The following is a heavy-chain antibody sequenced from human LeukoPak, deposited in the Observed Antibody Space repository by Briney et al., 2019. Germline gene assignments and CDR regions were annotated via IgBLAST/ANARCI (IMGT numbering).Heavy chain of an antibody. CDR3: ARHRGGSSPSVFDS. J-gene: IGHJ4*02. D-gene: IGHD2-15*01. CDR2: VYYSGST. V-gene: IGHV4-39*01. CDR1: GGSVSSGSYY. Sequence: SSETLSLTCTVSGGSVSSGSYYWGWIRQPPGKGLEWIGSVYYSGSTYYNPSLKSRVTISVDTSKNQFSMKVSSVTAADTTLFYCARHRGGSSPSVFDSWGQGTLVTVSS.